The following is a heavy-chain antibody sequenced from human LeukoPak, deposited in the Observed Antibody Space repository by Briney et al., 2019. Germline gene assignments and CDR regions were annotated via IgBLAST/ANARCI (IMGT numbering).Heavy chain of an antibody. CDR1: GFTFSSYA. CDR3: AKSMEWLLFLSHFDY. D-gene: IGHD3-3*01. Sequence: GGSLRLSCAASGFTFSSYAMSWVRQAPGKGLEWVSAISGSGGSTYYADSVKGRFTISRGNSKNTLYLQMNSLRAEDTAVYYCAKSMEWLLFLSHFDYWGQGILVTVSS. J-gene: IGHJ4*02. CDR2: ISGSGGST. V-gene: IGHV3-23*01.